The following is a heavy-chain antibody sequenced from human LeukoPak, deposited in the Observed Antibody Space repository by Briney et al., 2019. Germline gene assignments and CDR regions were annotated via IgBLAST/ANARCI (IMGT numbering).Heavy chain of an antibody. CDR2: INHSGST. CDR3: ARVGFPTRSSFWFDP. CDR1: GGPFSGYY. V-gene: IGHV4-34*01. D-gene: IGHD3-10*01. J-gene: IGHJ5*02. Sequence: PSETLSLTCAVYGGPFSGYYWTWIRQPPGKGLEWIGEINHSGSTNYNPSLKSRVTISVDTSKNQFSLSLSSVTAADTGVYYCARVGFPTRSSFWFDPWGQGTLVTVSS.